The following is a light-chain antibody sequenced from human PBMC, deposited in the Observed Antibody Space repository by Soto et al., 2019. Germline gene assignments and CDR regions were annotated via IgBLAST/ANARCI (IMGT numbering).Light chain of an antibody. Sequence: EIVLTQSPATLSLSPWQRAILXGRASQSVSTFLAWFQQKPGQPPRLLIYNASNRTTGIPARFSGSGSGTDFTLTISRLEPEDFAVYYCQQYGSSGTFGQGTKVDIK. CDR1: QSVSTF. CDR2: NAS. J-gene: IGKJ1*01. CDR3: QQYGSSGT. V-gene: IGKV3-11*01.